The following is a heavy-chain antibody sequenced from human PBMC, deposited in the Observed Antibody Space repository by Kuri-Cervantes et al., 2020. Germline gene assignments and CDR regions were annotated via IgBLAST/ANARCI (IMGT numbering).Heavy chain of an antibody. CDR2: IKSKTDGGTT. J-gene: IGHJ6*03. V-gene: IGHV3-15*01. CDR1: GFTFSNAW. CDR3: TATDSSGWYYYHYYMDV. D-gene: IGHD6-19*01. Sequence: GGSLRLSCAASGFTFSNAWMSWVRQAPGKGLEWVGRIKSKTDGGTTDYAAPVKGRFTISRDDSKNTLYLQMNSLKTEDTAVYYCTATDSSGWYYYHYYMDVWGKGTTVTVSS.